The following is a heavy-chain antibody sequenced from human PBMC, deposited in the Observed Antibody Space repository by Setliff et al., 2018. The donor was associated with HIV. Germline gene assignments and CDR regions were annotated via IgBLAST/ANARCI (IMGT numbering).Heavy chain of an antibody. CDR1: GFTFSSYS. Sequence: PGGSLRLSCAASGFTFSSYSMNWVRQAPGKGLEWVSSISSSSSYIYYADSVKGRFTISRDNAKNSLYLQMNSLRAEDTAAYYCARENREVDAFDIWGQGTMVTVSS. CDR2: ISSSSSYI. D-gene: IGHD1-26*01. J-gene: IGHJ3*02. V-gene: IGHV3-21*01. CDR3: ARENREVDAFDI.